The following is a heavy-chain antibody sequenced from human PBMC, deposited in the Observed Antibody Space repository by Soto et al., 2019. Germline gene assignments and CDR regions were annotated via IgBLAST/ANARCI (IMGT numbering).Heavy chain of an antibody. CDR1: GGSFSGYY. V-gene: IGHV4-34*01. CDR2: INHSGST. J-gene: IGHJ4*02. CDR3: ARYYYDSSGYYQYYFDY. D-gene: IGHD3-22*01. Sequence: PSETLSLTCAVYGGSFSGYYWSWIRQPPGKGLEWIGEINHSGSTNYNPSLKSRVTISVDTSKNQFSLKLSSVTAADTAVYYCARYYYDSSGYYQYYFDYWGQGTLVTVSS.